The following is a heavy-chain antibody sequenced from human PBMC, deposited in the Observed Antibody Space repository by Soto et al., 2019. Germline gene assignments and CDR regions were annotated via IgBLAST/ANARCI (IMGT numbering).Heavy chain of an antibody. V-gene: IGHV4-39*01. CDR3: ARTLYCTNGVCYDFDY. CDR1: GGSISSSSYY. CDR2: IYYSGST. D-gene: IGHD2-8*01. Sequence: PSETLSLTCTVSGGSISSSSYYWGWIRQPPGKGLEWIGSIYYSGSTYYNPSLKSRVTISVDTSKNQFSLKLSSVTAADTAVYYCARTLYCTNGVCYDFDYWGQGTLVTVSS. J-gene: IGHJ4*02.